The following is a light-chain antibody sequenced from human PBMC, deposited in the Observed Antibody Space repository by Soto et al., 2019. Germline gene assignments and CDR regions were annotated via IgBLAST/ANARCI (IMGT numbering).Light chain of an antibody. CDR3: QHYNNWPPWT. CDR1: QSVSSK. CDR2: GAS. J-gene: IGKJ1*01. Sequence: EIVMTQSPATLSVSPGERATLSCRASQSVSSKLAWYQQKPGQPPRLLIYGASTRATGIPARFIGSGSGTEFTLTISSLQSEDFAVYYCQHYNNWPPWTFGQGTKVDIK. V-gene: IGKV3-15*01.